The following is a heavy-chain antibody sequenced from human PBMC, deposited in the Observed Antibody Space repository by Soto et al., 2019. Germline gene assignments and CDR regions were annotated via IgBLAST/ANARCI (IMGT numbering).Heavy chain of an antibody. J-gene: IGHJ6*02. CDR2: INSDGSST. D-gene: IGHD6-6*01. Sequence: SGGSLRLSCAASGFTFSSYWMHWVRQAPGKGLVWVSRINSDGSSTSYADSVKGRFTISRDNAKNTLYLQMNSLRAEDTAVYYCARDHSSSYYYYYGMGVWGQGTTVTVSS. CDR3: ARDHSSSYYYYYGMGV. V-gene: IGHV3-74*01. CDR1: GFTFSSYW.